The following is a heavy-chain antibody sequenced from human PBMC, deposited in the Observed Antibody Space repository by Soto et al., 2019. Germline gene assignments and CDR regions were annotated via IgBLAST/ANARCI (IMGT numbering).Heavy chain of an antibody. D-gene: IGHD3-3*01. CDR3: VRDHHDFSSDYHSYHMDL. CDR2: SSTYNGNT. V-gene: IGHV1-18*01. CDR1: GYTLSNYG. Sequence: QAQLVQSGAEMNKPGASVKVSCKASGYTLSNYGISWVRQAPGQGLEWMGWSSTYNGNTKYAKKFQGRGTMTTDTSTSTAYMELRSLRSDDTAVYYCVRDHHDFSSDYHSYHMDLWGKGTTVTVS. J-gene: IGHJ6*03.